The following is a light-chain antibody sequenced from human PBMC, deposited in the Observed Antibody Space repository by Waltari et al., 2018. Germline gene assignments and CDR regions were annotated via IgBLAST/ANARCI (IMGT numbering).Light chain of an antibody. V-gene: IGKV3-11*01. CDR2: DAS. Sequence: EIVLTQSPATLSLSPGERATLSCRASQSVSSYLAWYQQKPGQAPRLLLYDASNRSTGIPARFSGSESGTDLTLHISSLEPEDFAVYYCQQRSNWLTFGGGTKVEIK. J-gene: IGKJ4*01. CDR1: QSVSSY. CDR3: QQRSNWLT.